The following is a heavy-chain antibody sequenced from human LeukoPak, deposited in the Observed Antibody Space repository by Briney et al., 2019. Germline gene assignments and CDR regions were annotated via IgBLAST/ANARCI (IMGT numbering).Heavy chain of an antibody. J-gene: IGHJ4*02. CDR1: GGSISSRTYY. Sequence: PSETLSLTCTVSGGSISSRTYYWSWIRQPPGKGLEWIGYIYYSGSTNYNPSLKSRVTISVDTSKNQFSLKLSSVTAADTAVYYCATANSWRTYYFDYWGQGTLVTVSS. CDR3: ATANSWRTYYFDY. CDR2: IYYSGST. V-gene: IGHV4-61*01. D-gene: IGHD6-13*01.